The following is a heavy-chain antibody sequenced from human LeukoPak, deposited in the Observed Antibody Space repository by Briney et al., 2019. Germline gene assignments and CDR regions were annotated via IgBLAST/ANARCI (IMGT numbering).Heavy chain of an antibody. CDR1: GFTFSSYS. V-gene: IGHV3-21*01. Sequence: PGGSLRLSCAASGFTFSSYSMNWVRQAPGKGLEWVSSISSSSTFIYYADSVKGRFTISRDNAKNSLYLQMNSLRAEDTAVYFCAVHISGYYYYMDVWGKGTTVTVSS. J-gene: IGHJ6*03. CDR2: ISSSSTFI. D-gene: IGHD6-19*01. CDR3: AVHISGYYYYMDV.